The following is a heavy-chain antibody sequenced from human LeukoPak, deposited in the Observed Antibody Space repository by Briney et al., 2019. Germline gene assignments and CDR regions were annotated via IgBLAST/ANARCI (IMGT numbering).Heavy chain of an antibody. D-gene: IGHD3-10*01. CDR3: ARAPMVRGVIGWFDP. CDR1: GFIFSSYN. CDR2: ISSSSSYI. J-gene: IGHJ5*02. Sequence: GGSLRLSCAASGFIFSSYNMNWVRQAPGKGLECVSSISSSSSYIYYADPVKGRFTISRDNAKNSLYLQMNSLRAEDTAVYYCARAPMVRGVIGWFDPWGQGTLVTVSS. V-gene: IGHV3-21*01.